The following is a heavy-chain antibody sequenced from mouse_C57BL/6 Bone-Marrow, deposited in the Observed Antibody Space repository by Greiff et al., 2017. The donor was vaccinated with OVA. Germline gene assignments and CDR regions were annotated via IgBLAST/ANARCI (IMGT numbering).Heavy chain of an antibody. J-gene: IGHJ4*01. CDR3: AREAAQATDYAMDY. Sequence: EVKLMESEGGLVQPGSSMKLSCTASGFTFSDYYMAWVRQVPEKGLEWVANINYDGSSTYYLDSLKSRFIISRDNAKNILYLQMSSLKSEDTATYYCAREAAQATDYAMDYWGQGTSVTVSS. CDR2: INYDGSST. CDR1: GFTFSDYY. D-gene: IGHD3-2*02. V-gene: IGHV5-16*01.